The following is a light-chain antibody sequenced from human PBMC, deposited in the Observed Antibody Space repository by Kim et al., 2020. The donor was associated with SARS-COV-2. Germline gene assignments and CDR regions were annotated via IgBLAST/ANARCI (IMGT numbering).Light chain of an antibody. CDR1: QSMSSY. V-gene: IGKV1-39*01. CDR2: AAS. J-gene: IGKJ1*01. CDR3: QQSYSTPPT. Sequence: ASVGDRVTITCRSRQSMSSYLNLYQQKPGQAPKLLIYAASSLQSGVPSRFSGSGSGTDFTLTISSLQPEDFATYYCQQSYSTPPTFGQGTKVDIK.